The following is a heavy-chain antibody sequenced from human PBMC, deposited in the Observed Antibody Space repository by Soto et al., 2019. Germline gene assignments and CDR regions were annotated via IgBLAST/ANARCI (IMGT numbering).Heavy chain of an antibody. J-gene: IGHJ6*02. CDR1: GFTFSSYA. V-gene: IGHV3-23*01. Sequence: LRLSCAASGFTFSSYAMSWVRQAPGKGLEWVSAISGSGGSTSYADSVKGRFTISRDNSKNTLYLQMNSLRAEDTAVYYCATGQGFYHYNGMDVWGQGTTVTVSS. CDR2: ISGSGGST. CDR3: ATGQGFYHYNGMDV.